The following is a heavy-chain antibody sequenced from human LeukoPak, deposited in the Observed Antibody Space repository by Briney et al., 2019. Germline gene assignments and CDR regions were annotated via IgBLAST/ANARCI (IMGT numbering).Heavy chain of an antibody. Sequence: PSETLSLTCAVYGGSFSGYYWSWIRQPPGKGLEWIGEINHSGSTNYNPSLKSRVTISVDTSKNQFSLKLSSVTAADTAVYYCARESYYDILTGRYWFFDLWGRGTLVTVSS. CDR2: INHSGST. V-gene: IGHV4-34*01. CDR3: ARESYYDILTGRYWFFDL. CDR1: GGSFSGYY. J-gene: IGHJ2*01. D-gene: IGHD3-9*01.